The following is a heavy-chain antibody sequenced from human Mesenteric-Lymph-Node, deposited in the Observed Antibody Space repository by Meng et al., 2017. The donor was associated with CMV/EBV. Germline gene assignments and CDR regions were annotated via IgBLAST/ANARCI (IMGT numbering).Heavy chain of an antibody. CDR1: GFTFSNYG. Sequence: GGSLRLSCAASGFTFSNYGMHWVRQAPGKGLEWLAFIRYDGSNKYYADSVKGRFTISRDNSKNTLYLQMNSLRAEDTAVYYCRYYDFWSGYVRNDYWGQGTLVTVSS. J-gene: IGHJ4*02. CDR2: IRYDGSNK. CDR3: RYYDFWSGYVRNDY. V-gene: IGHV3-30*02. D-gene: IGHD3-3*01.